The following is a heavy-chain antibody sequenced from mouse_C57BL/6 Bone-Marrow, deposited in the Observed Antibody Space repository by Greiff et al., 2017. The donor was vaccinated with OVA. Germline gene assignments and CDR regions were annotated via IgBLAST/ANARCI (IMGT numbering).Heavy chain of an antibody. V-gene: IGHV3-6*01. Sequence: EVQLQESGPGLVKPSQSLSLTCSVTGYSITSVYYWNWIRQFPGNKLEWMGYISYDGSNNYNPSLKNRISITRDTSKNQFFLKLNSVTTEDTATYYCADGSSYGMDYWGQGTSVTVSS. CDR1: GYSITSVYY. D-gene: IGHD1-1*01. CDR2: ISYDGSN. J-gene: IGHJ4*01. CDR3: ADGSSYGMDY.